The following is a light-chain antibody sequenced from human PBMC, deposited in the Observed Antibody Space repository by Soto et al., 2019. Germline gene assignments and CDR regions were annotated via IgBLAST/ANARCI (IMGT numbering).Light chain of an antibody. V-gene: IGLV2-11*01. CDR3: CSYAGSYNVV. Sequence: QSVLTQPRSVSGSPGQSVTISCTGTSSDVGGYNYVSWYQQHPGKAPKLMIYDVSKRPSGVPDRFSGSKSGNTASLTISGLQAEDEADYYCCSYAGSYNVVFGGGTKL. CDR2: DVS. J-gene: IGLJ2*01. CDR1: SSDVGGYNY.